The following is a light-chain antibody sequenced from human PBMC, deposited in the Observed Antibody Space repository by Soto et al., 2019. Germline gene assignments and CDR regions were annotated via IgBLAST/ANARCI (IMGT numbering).Light chain of an antibody. CDR2: GVS. CDR3: QQYNNWLQT. V-gene: IGKV3-15*01. Sequence: DIVMTQSPATLSVSPGEVANLSFSASQSVGSNLAWYQQKPAQAPRLLIYGVSTRATGTPARFSCSGSGTEFTLTISSVQSEDFAVYYCQQYNNWLQTFGQGTKVDIK. J-gene: IGKJ1*01. CDR1: QSVGSN.